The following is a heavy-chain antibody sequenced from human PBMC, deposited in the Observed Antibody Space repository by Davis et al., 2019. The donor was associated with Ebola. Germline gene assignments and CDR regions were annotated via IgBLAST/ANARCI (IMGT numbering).Heavy chain of an antibody. CDR2: VSHSERER. D-gene: IGHD3-3*01. CDR1: GFSFSHYA. J-gene: IGHJ4*02. CDR3: ARAGFDEVLDY. V-gene: IGHV3-30*04. Sequence: GESLKIPCAASGFSFSHYAMHWVRQAPGKGLEWVAVVSHSERERFYADSVKGRFTISRDNSENTLYLQMNSLTADDTSVYYCARAGFDEVLDYWGQGTPVTVSS.